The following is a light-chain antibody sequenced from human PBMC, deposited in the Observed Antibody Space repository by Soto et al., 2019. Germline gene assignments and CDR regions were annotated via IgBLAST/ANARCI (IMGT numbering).Light chain of an antibody. V-gene: IGKV1-5*01. CDR1: QNVTTS. J-gene: IGKJ1*01. CDR3: QQYDYSRT. Sequence: DIQLTQSPSTLSASVGDSVTITCRASQNVTTSMAWYQHKPGRAPKLLIFDVSNLESGVPSRFSGGGSGTDFTLTISSLHSDDFATYYYQQYDYSRTFGRGTKVDLK. CDR2: DVS.